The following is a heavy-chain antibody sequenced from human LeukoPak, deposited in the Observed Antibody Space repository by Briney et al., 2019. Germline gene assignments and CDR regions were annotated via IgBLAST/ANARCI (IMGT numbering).Heavy chain of an antibody. Sequence: ASVKVSCKASGYTFTSYDINWVRQATRQGLEWMGWMNPNSGNTGYAQKFQGRVTMTRNTSISTAYMELSSLRSEDTAVYYCARGLWFGTPIVAFDIWGQGTMVTVSS. V-gene: IGHV1-8*01. CDR1: GYTFTSYD. J-gene: IGHJ3*02. CDR2: MNPNSGNT. D-gene: IGHD3-10*01. CDR3: ARGLWFGTPIVAFDI.